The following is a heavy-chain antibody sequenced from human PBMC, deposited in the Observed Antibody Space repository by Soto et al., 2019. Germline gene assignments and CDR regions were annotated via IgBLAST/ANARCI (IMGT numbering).Heavy chain of an antibody. CDR3: ARSRAGRTAASYYDYMAV. D-gene: IGHD2-2*01. Sequence: EVQLVESGGGLVQPGGSLRLSCAAAGFSFSDYWMTWVRQPPGKGLEWVANIKQDGSEKYYADSVKGRFTISRDNAKSSLYLQMNSLRAEDTAVYYCARSRAGRTAASYYDYMAVCGKGTTGTVSS. CDR1: GFSFSDYW. V-gene: IGHV3-7*01. J-gene: IGHJ6*03. CDR2: IKQDGSEK.